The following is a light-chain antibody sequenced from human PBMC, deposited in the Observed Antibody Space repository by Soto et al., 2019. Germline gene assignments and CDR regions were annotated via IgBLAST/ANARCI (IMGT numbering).Light chain of an antibody. CDR1: SSDVGGYNY. Sequence: QSALAQPASVSGSPGQSITISCSGTSSDVGGYNYVSWYQHHPGKAPKLLIYEVTNRPSGVSNRFSGSKSGNTASLTISGLQAEDEAAYYCQSYESSLSGFVFGTGTKLTVL. J-gene: IGLJ1*01. V-gene: IGLV2-14*01. CDR2: EVT. CDR3: QSYESSLSGFV.